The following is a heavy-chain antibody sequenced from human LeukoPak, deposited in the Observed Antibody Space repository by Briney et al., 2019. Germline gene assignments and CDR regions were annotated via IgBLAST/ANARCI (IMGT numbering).Heavy chain of an antibody. J-gene: IGHJ4*02. CDR1: GYTFTGYY. CDR3: ARGGANYYDSSGYLGDFDY. V-gene: IGHV1-2*02. D-gene: IGHD3-22*01. Sequence: ASVKVSCKASGYTFTGYYMHWVRQAPGQGLGWMGWINPNSGGTNYAQKFQGRVTMTRDTSISTAYMELSRLRSDDTAVYYCARGGANYYDSSGYLGDFDYWGQGTLVTVSS. CDR2: INPNSGGT.